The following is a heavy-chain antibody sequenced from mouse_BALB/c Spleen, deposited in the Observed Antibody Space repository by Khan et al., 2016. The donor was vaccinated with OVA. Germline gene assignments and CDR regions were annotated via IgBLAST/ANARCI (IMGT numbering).Heavy chain of an antibody. CDR1: GYSITSDYA. J-gene: IGHJ4*01. D-gene: IGHD4-1*01. CDR3: ASELGRYYAMDY. V-gene: IGHV3-2*02. CDR2: ISYSGST. Sequence: EVQLQESGPGLVKPSQSLSLTCTVAGYSITSDYAWNWIRQFPGNKLEWMGYISYSGSTGYNQSLKSRISITRDTSKNQFFLQLNSVTTQYTATYYCASELGRYYAMDYWGQGPSVTVSS.